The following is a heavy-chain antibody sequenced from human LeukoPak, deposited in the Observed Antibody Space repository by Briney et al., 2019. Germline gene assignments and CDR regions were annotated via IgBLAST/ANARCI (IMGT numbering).Heavy chain of an antibody. Sequence: SETLSLTCTVSGASISGHFWSWVRQPPGKGLEYIGYMFYTGSANYNPSLKSRVPISVDKSKNQFSLRLTSVTAADTAVYYCASVDSSAYRSYLDYWGQGTLVTDSS. CDR1: GASISGHF. CDR3: ASVDSSAYRSYLDY. J-gene: IGHJ4*02. V-gene: IGHV4-59*11. CDR2: MFYTGSA. D-gene: IGHD3-22*01.